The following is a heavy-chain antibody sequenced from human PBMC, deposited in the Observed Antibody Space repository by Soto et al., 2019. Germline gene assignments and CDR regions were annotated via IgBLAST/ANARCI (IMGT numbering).Heavy chain of an antibody. CDR2: IYYSGST. CDR3: ARMNIVGVLYYYMDA. V-gene: IGHV4-39*01. Sequence: QLQLQESGPGLVMPSETLSLTCTVSGDSISISSHYWGWIRQPPGKGLEWIANIYYSGSTYYNPSLKSHVTISLHTSKNQVSLKLGSVTAADTAVYYCARMNIVGVLYYYMDAWGQGTTVTVSS. J-gene: IGHJ6*03. CDR1: GDSISISSHY. D-gene: IGHD3-3*02.